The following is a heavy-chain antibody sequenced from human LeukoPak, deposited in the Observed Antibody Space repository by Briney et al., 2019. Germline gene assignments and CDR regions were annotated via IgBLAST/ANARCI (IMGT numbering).Heavy chain of an antibody. Sequence: SETLSLTCFVSGGSIRSSDYCWSWIRQPPGKEVEGIASITYGGTTYYNPSLQSRVTISVDTSKNQFSLRLNSVTAADTAVYFCARYVVYGSGKYYFDYWGQGSLVTVSS. J-gene: IGHJ4*02. CDR3: ARYVVYGSGKYYFDY. CDR1: GGSIRSSDYC. D-gene: IGHD3-10*01. CDR2: ITYGGTT. V-gene: IGHV4-39*01.